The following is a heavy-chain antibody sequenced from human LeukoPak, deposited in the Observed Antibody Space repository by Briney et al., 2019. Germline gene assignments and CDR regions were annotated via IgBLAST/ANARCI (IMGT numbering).Heavy chain of an antibody. D-gene: IGHD2-2*02. CDR2: IYPGDSDT. V-gene: IGHV5-51*01. J-gene: IGHJ4*02. Sequence: GESLKISCKGSGYSFTCYWIGWVRQMPGKGLEWMGIIYPGDSDTRYSPSFQGQVAISADKSISTAYLQWSSLKASHTAMYYCARVQTLYPFDYWGQGTLVTVSS. CDR3: ARVQTLYPFDY. CDR1: GYSFTCYW.